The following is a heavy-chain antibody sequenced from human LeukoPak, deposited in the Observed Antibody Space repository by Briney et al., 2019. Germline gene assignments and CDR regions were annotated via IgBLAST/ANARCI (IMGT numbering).Heavy chain of an antibody. D-gene: IGHD2-2*01. J-gene: IGHJ4*02. CDR1: GGSNSSSSYY. V-gene: IGHV4-39*07. Sequence: SETLSLTCTVSGGSNSSSSYYWGWIRQPPGKGLEWIGSIYYSGSTYYNPSLKSRVTISVDTSKNQFSLKLSSVTAADTAVYYCARDSRGGGYCSSTSCTLRGPIDYWGQGTLVTVSS. CDR3: ARDSRGGGYCSSTSCTLRGPIDY. CDR2: IYYSGST.